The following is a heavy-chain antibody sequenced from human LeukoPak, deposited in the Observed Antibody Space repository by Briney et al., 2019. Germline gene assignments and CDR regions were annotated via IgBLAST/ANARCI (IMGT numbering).Heavy chain of an antibody. CDR3: AIRYSGSYSDY. CDR1: GYSFTDYW. V-gene: IGHV5-51*01. CDR2: IYPGDSDT. D-gene: IGHD1-26*01. Sequence: GESLQISCKGSGYSFTDYWIGWVRRMPGKDLEWMGIIYPGDSDTRYSPSFQGQVTISADKSISTAYLQWSSLKASDTAMYYCAIRYSGSYSDYWGQGTLVTVSS. J-gene: IGHJ4*02.